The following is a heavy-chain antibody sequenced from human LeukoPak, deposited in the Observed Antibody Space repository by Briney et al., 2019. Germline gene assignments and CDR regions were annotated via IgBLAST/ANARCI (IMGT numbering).Heavy chain of an antibody. CDR1: GFNFSSYE. V-gene: IGHV3-48*03. CDR3: ARDQTPFY. CDR2: ISSSGSNI. D-gene: IGHD2-15*01. Sequence: GGSLRLSCAASGFNFSSYEMNWVRQAPGKGLEWVSYISSSGSNIYYADSVKGRFTISRDNAKSSMWLQMNSLRDEDTAVYYCARDQTPFYWGQGSLVTVSS. J-gene: IGHJ4*02.